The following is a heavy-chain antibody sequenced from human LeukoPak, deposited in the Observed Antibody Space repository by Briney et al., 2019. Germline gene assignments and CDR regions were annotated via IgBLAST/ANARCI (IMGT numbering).Heavy chain of an antibody. CDR2: IYHTGNT. V-gene: IGHV4-4*02. CDR3: AIYCTGDYFALRDFQH. J-gene: IGHJ1*01. CDR1: GGSISSSNW. D-gene: IGHD2-8*02. Sequence: PSETLSLTCAVSGGSISSSNWWSWVRQPPGKGLEWIGEIYHTGNTYYNPSLKSRVTMSVDTSKNHFSLRLSSVTAADTAVYYCAIYCTGDYFALRDFQHWGQGTLVTVSS.